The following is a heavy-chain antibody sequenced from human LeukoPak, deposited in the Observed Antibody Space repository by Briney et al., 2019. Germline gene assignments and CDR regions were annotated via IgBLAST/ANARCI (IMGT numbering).Heavy chain of an antibody. CDR1: GFTFSSYA. V-gene: IGHV4-34*01. Sequence: GSLRLSCAASGFTFSSYAMSWIRQPPGKGLEWIGEINHSGSTNYNPSLKSRVTISVDTSKNQFSLKLSSVTAADTAVYYCARGLYGGLSYYFDYWGQGTLVTVSS. J-gene: IGHJ4*02. CDR2: INHSGST. CDR3: ARGLYGGLSYYFDY. D-gene: IGHD4-17*01.